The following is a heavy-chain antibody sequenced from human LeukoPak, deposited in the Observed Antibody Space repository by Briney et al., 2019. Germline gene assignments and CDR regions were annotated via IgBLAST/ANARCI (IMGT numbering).Heavy chain of an antibody. CDR2: ISAYNGST. Sequence: ASVKVSCKASGYTFTSYGISWVRQAPGQGLEWMGWISAYNGSTNYAQKLQGRVTMTTDTSTSTAYMELRSLRSDDTAVYYCARVEPDYYDSSGYTYYFDYWGQGTLVTVSS. J-gene: IGHJ4*02. V-gene: IGHV1-18*01. D-gene: IGHD3-22*01. CDR1: GYTFTSYG. CDR3: ARVEPDYYDSSGYTYYFDY.